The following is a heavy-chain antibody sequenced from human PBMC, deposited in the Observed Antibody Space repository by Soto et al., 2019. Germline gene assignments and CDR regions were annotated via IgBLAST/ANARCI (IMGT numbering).Heavy chain of an antibody. CDR1: GGSISSSSYY. J-gene: IGHJ5*02. Sequence: SATLSLTCTVSGGSISSSSYYWGWIRQPPGKGLEWIGSIYYSGSTYYNPSLKSRVTISVDTSKNQFYLKLSSVTAADTAVYYCARQQTRTRNRFWFEPWGQGTLVTVAS. CDR3: ARQQTRTRNRFWFEP. V-gene: IGHV4-39*01. CDR2: IYYSGST. D-gene: IGHD1-7*01.